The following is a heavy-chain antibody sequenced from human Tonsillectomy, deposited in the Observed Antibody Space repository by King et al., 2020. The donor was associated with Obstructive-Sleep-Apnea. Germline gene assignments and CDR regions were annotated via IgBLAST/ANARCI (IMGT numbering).Heavy chain of an antibody. V-gene: IGHV4-34*01. CDR3: ARGASARYSSGWTY. Sequence: VQLQQWGAGLLKPSETLSLTCAVYGGSFSGYYWSWIRQPPGKGLEWIGEINHSGSTNYNPSLKRRVTISVDTSKNQFSLKLSSVTAADTAVYYCARGASARYSSGWTYWGQGTLVTVSS. D-gene: IGHD6-19*01. J-gene: IGHJ4*02. CDR1: GGSFSGYY. CDR2: INHSGST.